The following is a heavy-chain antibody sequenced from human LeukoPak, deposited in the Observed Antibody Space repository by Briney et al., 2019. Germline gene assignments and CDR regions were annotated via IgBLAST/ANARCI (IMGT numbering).Heavy chain of an antibody. V-gene: IGHV5-51*01. CDR1: GYRFTNYW. CDR3: TRSPDIDILTGYSRYYFDC. D-gene: IGHD3-9*01. CDR2: IYPGDSDT. J-gene: IGHJ4*02. Sequence: GESLKISCKGSGYRFTNYWIGWVRQMPGKGLEWMGIIYPGDSDTRYSPSFQGQGTISADKSISTAYLQWNSLKASDTAIYYCTRSPDIDILTGYSRYYFDCWGQGTLVTVSS.